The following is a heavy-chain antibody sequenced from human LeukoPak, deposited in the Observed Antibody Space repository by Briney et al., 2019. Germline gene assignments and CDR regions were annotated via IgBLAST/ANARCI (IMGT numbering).Heavy chain of an antibody. CDR1: GFTFSSYA. V-gene: IGHV3-30*04. CDR3: ARDLYYYDSSGYYQTAGFDY. Sequence: GGSLRLSCAASGFTFSSYAMHWVRQAPGKGLEWVAVISYDGSNKYYADSVKGRFTISRDNSKNTLYLQMNSLRAEDTAVYYCARDLYYYDSSGYYQTAGFDYWGQGTLVTVSS. D-gene: IGHD3-22*01. CDR2: ISYDGSNK. J-gene: IGHJ4*02.